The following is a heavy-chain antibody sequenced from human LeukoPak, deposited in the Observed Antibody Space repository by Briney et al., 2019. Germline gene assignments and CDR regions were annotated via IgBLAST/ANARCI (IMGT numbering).Heavy chain of an antibody. J-gene: IGHJ3*02. D-gene: IGHD1-26*01. V-gene: IGHV3-30*02. Sequence: GGSLRLSCAASGFTFSSYGMHWVRQAPGKGLEWVAFIRYDGSNKYYADSVKGRFTISRDNSKNTLYLQMNSLRSEDTAVYYCARAVYSGSYDAFDIWGQGTMVTVSS. CDR3: ARAVYSGSYDAFDI. CDR2: IRYDGSNK. CDR1: GFTFSSYG.